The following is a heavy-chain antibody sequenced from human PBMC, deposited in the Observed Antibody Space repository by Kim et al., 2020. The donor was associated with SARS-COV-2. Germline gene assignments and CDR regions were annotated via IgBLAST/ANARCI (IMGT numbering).Heavy chain of an antibody. V-gene: IGHV4-34*01. CDR2: INHSGST. Sequence: SETLSLTCAVYGGSFSGYYWSWIRQPPGKGLEWIGEINHSGSTNYNPSLKSRVTISVDTSKNQFSLKLSSVTAADTAVYYCARVLRSRSGYYPYYFDYWGQGTLVTVSS. D-gene: IGHD3-22*01. CDR1: GGSFSGYY. J-gene: IGHJ4*02. CDR3: ARVLRSRSGYYPYYFDY.